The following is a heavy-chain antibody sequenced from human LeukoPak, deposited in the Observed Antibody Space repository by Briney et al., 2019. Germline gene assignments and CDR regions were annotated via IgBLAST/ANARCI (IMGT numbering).Heavy chain of an antibody. J-gene: IGHJ2*01. V-gene: IGHV3-23*01. CDR2: ISGSGDTT. D-gene: IGHD5-18*01. Sequence: GGSLRLSCAASGITFSRNALTWVRQAPGKGLEWVSAISGSGDTTYYADSVKGRLTISRDNSKNTLNLQMNSLRAEDTAIYYCAKFTAMVYWYFGLWGRGTLVTVSS. CDR1: GITFSRNA. CDR3: AKFTAMVYWYFGL.